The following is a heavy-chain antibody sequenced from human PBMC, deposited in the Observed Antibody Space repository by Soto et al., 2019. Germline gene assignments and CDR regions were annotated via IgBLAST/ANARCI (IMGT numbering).Heavy chain of an antibody. CDR3: VMVDNYVTPTPQDV. D-gene: IGHD3-16*01. J-gene: IGHJ6*02. V-gene: IGHV1-18*01. CDR2: ISPYTGNT. Sequence: QVQLVQSGDEVKKPGASAKVSCKASGYIFVNYGIAWVRQAPGQGLEWTGWISPYTGNTHSATKIQGRLTMTTDTSTSTAYMDLGSLTSDATAVYYCVMVDNYVTPTPQDVWGQGTTVTVSS. CDR1: GYIFVNYG.